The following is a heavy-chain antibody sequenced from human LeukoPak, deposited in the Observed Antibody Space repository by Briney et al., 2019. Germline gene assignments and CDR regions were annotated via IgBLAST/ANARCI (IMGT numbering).Heavy chain of an antibody. Sequence: SQTLSLTCTVSGGSISSGGYYWSWIRQHPGKGLEWIGYIYYSGSTYYNPSLKSRVTISVDTSKNQFSLKLSSVTAADTAVYYCARDRDYYDSSGYYSGEGFDYWGQGTLVTVSS. V-gene: IGHV4-31*03. D-gene: IGHD3-22*01. J-gene: IGHJ4*02. CDR3: ARDRDYYDSSGYYSGEGFDY. CDR2: IYYSGST. CDR1: GGSISSGGYY.